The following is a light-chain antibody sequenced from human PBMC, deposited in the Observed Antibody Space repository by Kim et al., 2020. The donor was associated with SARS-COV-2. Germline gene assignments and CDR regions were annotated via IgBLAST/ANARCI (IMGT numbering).Light chain of an antibody. CDR1: QSVGTTY. V-gene: IGKV3-20*01. Sequence: EIVLTQSPGTLSLSPGERATLSCRASQSVGTTYLAWYQQKPGQAPRLLIYCTSSRATGIPDRFSGSGSGTDFTLSISRLEPEDFAVYYCQQFGTKPVTFGQGTKVDIK. CDR2: CTS. J-gene: IGKJ1*01. CDR3: QQFGTKPVT.